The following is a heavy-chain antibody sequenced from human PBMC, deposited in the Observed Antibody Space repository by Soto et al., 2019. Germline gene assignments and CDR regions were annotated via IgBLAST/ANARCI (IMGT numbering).Heavy chain of an antibody. D-gene: IGHD3-9*01. J-gene: IGHJ4*02. Sequence: QVQLVESGGGVVQPGRSLRLSCAASGFTFSSYAMHWVRQAPGKGLEWVAVISYDGSNKYYADSVKGRFTISRDNSKNTLYLQMNSLRAEDTAVYYCAKAQHLTGYPSFDYWGQGTLVTVSS. CDR3: AKAQHLTGYPSFDY. V-gene: IGHV3-30-3*01. CDR2: ISYDGSNK. CDR1: GFTFSSYA.